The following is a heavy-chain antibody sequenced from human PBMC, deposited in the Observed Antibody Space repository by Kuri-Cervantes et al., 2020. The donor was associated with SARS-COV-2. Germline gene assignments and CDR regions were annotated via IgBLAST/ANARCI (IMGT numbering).Heavy chain of an antibody. J-gene: IGHJ6*02. V-gene: IGHV5-51*01. CDR2: IYPGDSDT. CDR1: GYSFTSYW. D-gene: IGHD4-17*01. Sequence: KVSCKGSGYSFTSYWIGWVRQMPGKGLEWMGIIYPGDSDTRYSPSFQGQVTTSADKSISTAYLQWSSLKASDTAMYYCARQSRGATATVTTDYYYYGMDVWGQGTTVTVSS. CDR3: ARQSRGATATVTTDYYYYGMDV.